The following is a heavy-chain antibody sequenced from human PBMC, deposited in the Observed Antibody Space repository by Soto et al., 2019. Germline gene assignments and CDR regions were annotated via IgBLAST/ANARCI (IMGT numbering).Heavy chain of an antibody. Sequence: GASVRVSCKASGYTFTSYGISWVRQAPGQGLEWMGWISAYNGNTNYAQKLQGRVTMTTDTSTSTAYMELRSLRSDDTAVYYCASGGLRGSGWYLYFQHWGQGTLVTVSS. D-gene: IGHD6-19*01. CDR1: GYTFTSYG. CDR2: ISAYNGNT. J-gene: IGHJ1*01. V-gene: IGHV1-18*01. CDR3: ASGGLRGSGWYLYFQH.